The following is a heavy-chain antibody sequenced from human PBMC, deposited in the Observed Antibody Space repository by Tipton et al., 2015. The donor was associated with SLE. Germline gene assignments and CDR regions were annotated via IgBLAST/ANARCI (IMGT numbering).Heavy chain of an antibody. D-gene: IGHD3-22*01. Sequence: QLVQSGAEVKKPGASVKVSCKASGYSLTGYYMHWVRQAPGQGLEWMGRIDPNSGGTNSAQKFQGRVTMTRDTSISTAYMELSRLRSDDTAVYYCVSRDTSGGGYWGQGTLVTVSS. CDR2: IDPNSGGT. V-gene: IGHV1-2*06. J-gene: IGHJ4*02. CDR3: VSRDTSGGGY. CDR1: GYSLTGYY.